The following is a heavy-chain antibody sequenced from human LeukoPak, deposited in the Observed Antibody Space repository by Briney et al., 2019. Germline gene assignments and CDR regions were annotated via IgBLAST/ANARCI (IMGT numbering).Heavy chain of an antibody. V-gene: IGHV1-8*03. D-gene: IGHD6-13*01. CDR1: GYTFTSYD. Sequence: GASVKVSCKASGYTFTSYDINWVRQANGQGLEWMGWMNPNSGNTGYAQKFQGRVTITRNTSISTAYMELSSLRSEDTAVYYCASKPRIAAAGKGETDYWGQGTLVTVSS. CDR2: MNPNSGNT. J-gene: IGHJ4*02. CDR3: ASKPRIAAAGKGETDY.